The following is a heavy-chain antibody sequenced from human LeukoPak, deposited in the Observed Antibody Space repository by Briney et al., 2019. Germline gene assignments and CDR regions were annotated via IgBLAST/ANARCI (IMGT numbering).Heavy chain of an antibody. CDR2: IYYSGST. Sequence: SQTLSLTCTVSGGSISSGDYYWSWIRQPPGKGLEWIGYIYYSGSTYYNPSLKSRVTISVDTSKNQFSPKLSSVTAADTAVYYCASGTFYGDYDYWGQGTLVTVSS. CDR3: ASGTFYGDYDY. D-gene: IGHD4-17*01. CDR1: GGSISSGDYY. V-gene: IGHV4-30-4*01. J-gene: IGHJ4*02.